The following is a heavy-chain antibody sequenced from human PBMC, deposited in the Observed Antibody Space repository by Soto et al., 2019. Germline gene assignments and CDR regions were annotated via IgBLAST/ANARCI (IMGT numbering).Heavy chain of an antibody. CDR1: GFTFSSYA. D-gene: IGHD3-22*01. CDR3: AKAAYYYDSSGYFPYYFDY. Sequence: PGGSLRLSCAASGFTFSSYAMSWVRQAPGEGLEWVSAISGSGGSTYYADSVKGRFTISRDNSKNTLYLQMNSLRAEDTAVYYCAKAAYYYDSSGYFPYYFDYWGQGTLVTVSS. V-gene: IGHV3-23*01. CDR2: ISGSGGST. J-gene: IGHJ4*02.